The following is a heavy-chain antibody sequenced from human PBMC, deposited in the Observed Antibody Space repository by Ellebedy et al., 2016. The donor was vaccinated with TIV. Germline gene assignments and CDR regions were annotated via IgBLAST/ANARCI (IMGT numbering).Heavy chain of an antibody. CDR3: ARRGCYGDYAVQINNWFDR. D-gene: IGHD4-17*01. J-gene: IGHJ5*02. Sequence: GESLKISCAASGFTFRSYWMGWVRQAPGKGLEWVANIYQDGSEKYYVDSVKGRFTISRDNAKNSLYLQMNILRVEDTAVYYCARRGCYGDYAVQINNWFDRWGQGTLVTVYS. CDR1: GFTFRSYW. CDR2: IYQDGSEK. V-gene: IGHV3-7*01.